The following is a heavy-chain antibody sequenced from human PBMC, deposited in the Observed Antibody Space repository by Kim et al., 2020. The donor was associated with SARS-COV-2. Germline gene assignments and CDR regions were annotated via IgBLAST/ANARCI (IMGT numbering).Heavy chain of an antibody. J-gene: IGHJ4*02. V-gene: IGHV4-34*01. Sequence: STHSTPSLKRRVTISVDPSKNQFSLKLSSVTAADTGVYYCARGGVTQLDYWGQGTLVTVSS. CDR3: ARGGVTQLDY. CDR2: ST. D-gene: IGHD3-10*01.